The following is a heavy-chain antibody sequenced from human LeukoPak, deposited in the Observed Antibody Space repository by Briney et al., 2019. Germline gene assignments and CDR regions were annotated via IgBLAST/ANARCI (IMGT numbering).Heavy chain of an antibody. D-gene: IGHD2-2*02. CDR3: AKAFGGVPAAISFDY. V-gene: IGHV3-23*01. Sequence: PGGSLRLSCAASGFTFSSYAMSWVRQAPGKGLEWVSAMSGSGGSTYYGDSVKGRFTISRDNSKNTLYLQMNSLRAENTAVYYCAKAFGGVPAAISFDYWGQGTLVTVSS. CDR2: MSGSGGST. J-gene: IGHJ4*02. CDR1: GFTFSSYA.